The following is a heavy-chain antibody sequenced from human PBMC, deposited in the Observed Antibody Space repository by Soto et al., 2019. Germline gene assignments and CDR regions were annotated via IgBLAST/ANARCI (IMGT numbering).Heavy chain of an antibody. J-gene: IGHJ4*02. V-gene: IGHV4-59*01. CDR1: SGSISSYY. D-gene: IGHD2-2*01. CDR3: ARGYCSSTSCYEFDY. Sequence: SETLSLTCTVSSGSISSYYWNWIRQPPGKGLEWIGSIYYSGNTNYSPSLKSRVTISVDTSKKQFSLKLTSVTAADTAMYSCARGYCSSTSCYEFDYWGQGTLVTVSS. CDR2: IYYSGNT.